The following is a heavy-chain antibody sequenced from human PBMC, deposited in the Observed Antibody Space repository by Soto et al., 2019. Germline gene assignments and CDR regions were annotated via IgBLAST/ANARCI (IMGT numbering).Heavy chain of an antibody. V-gene: IGHV4-59*01. CDR2: IYYSGST. CDR1: GDSISSYY. J-gene: IGHJ6*03. CDR3: ARVQNYGDYRYYYYYYYIDV. D-gene: IGHD4-17*01. Sequence: PSETLSLTCTVSGDSISSYYWSWIRQPPGKGLEWIGYIYYSGSTNYNPSLKSRVTISVDTSKNQFSLKLSSVTAADTAVYYCARVQNYGDYRYYYYYYYIDVWGKGTKVTVSS.